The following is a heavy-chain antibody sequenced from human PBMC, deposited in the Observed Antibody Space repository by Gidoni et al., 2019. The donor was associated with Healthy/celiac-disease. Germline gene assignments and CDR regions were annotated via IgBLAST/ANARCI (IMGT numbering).Heavy chain of an antibody. V-gene: IGHV4-39*01. Sequence: QLQLQESGPGLVKPSETLSLTCTVPGGSISSSSYYWGWIRQTPGKGLEWFGSIYYSGSTYYNPSLKSRVTISVDTSKNQFSLKLSSVTAADTAVYYCATLAGYYDSSSYWGQGTLVTVSS. J-gene: IGHJ4*02. CDR2: IYYSGST. CDR3: ATLAGYYDSSSY. D-gene: IGHD3-22*01. CDR1: GGSISSSSYY.